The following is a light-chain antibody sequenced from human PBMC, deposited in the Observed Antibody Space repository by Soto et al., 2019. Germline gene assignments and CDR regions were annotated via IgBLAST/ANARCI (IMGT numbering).Light chain of an antibody. Sequence: QSVLTQSPSASGSPGQSVTISCTGTSSDVGGYNYVSWYQQHPGKAPKLIISEVSKRPSGVPDRFSGSKSGNTASLTVSGLQGGDEADYYCTSYAGSSQVVFGGGTKLTVL. CDR2: EVS. CDR1: SSDVGGYNY. V-gene: IGLV2-8*01. CDR3: TSYAGSSQVV. J-gene: IGLJ2*01.